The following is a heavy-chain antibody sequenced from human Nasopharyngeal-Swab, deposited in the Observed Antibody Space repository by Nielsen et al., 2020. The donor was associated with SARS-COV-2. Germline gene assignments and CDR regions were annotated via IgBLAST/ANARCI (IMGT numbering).Heavy chain of an antibody. CDR3: ARDRGYGSGSYRPYYGMDV. D-gene: IGHD3-10*01. CDR2: ISAYNGNT. Sequence: ASVKVSCKASGYTFTSYGISWVRQAPGQGLEWMGWISAYNGNTNYAQKLQGRVAMTTDTSTSTAYMELRSLRSDDTAVYYCARDRGYGSGSYRPYYGMDVWGQGTTVTVSS. CDR1: GYTFTSYG. V-gene: IGHV1-18*01. J-gene: IGHJ6*02.